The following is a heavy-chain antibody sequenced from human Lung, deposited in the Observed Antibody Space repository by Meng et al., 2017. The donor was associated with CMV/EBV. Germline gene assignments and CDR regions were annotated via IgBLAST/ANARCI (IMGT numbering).Heavy chain of an antibody. V-gene: IGHV3-53*01. Sequence: GEXXKISCAVSGFIVSSKYMTWVRQTPGKGLEWVSIIYTGGSASYADSVKGRFAISRDNSKNTLYLHMNSLRSEDTAVYYCATQAPPGITDKDYFYYGMYVWGQGTMVTVSS. CDR1: GFIVSSKY. D-gene: IGHD1-14*01. J-gene: IGHJ6*02. CDR2: IYTGGSA. CDR3: ATQAPPGITDKDYFYYGMYV.